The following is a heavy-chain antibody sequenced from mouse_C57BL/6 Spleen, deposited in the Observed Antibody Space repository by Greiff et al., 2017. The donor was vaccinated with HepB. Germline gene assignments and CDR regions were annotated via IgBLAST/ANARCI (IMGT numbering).Heavy chain of an antibody. V-gene: IGHV5-17*01. CDR2: ISSGSSTI. CDR3: ARSHYYAMDY. Sequence: EVKVEESGGGLVKPGGSLKLSCAASGFTFSDYGMHWVRQAPEKGLEWVAYISSGSSTIYYADTVKGRFTISRDNAKNTLFLQMTSLRSEDTAMYYCARSHYYAMDYWGQGTSVTVSS. CDR1: GFTFSDYG. J-gene: IGHJ4*01.